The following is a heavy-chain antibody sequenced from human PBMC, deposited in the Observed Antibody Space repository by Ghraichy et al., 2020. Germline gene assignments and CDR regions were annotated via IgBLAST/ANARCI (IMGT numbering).Heavy chain of an antibody. Sequence: GALRLSCAASGFTFSDYAMSWVRQAPGQGLEWVSGISGSGSSTYYADSVKGRFTISRDNSKSTLYLHMNSLRADDTALYYCAKLSTYSGSYGDYWGQGTLVTVSS. CDR1: GFTFSDYA. CDR2: ISGSGSST. D-gene: IGHD1-26*01. J-gene: IGHJ4*02. V-gene: IGHV3-23*01. CDR3: AKLSTYSGSYGDY.